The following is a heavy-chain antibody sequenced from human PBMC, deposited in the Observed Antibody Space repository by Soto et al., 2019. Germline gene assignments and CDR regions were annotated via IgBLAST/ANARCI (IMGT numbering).Heavy chain of an antibody. CDR1: GGTFSSYA. CDR2: IIPIFGTA. D-gene: IGHD3-10*01. Sequence: QVQLVQSGAEVKKPGSSVKVSCKASGGTFSSYAISWVRQAPGQGLEWMGGIIPIFGTANYAQKFQGRVTITPGESTGKAYMEVRSLRSGDTGVYFCARDHGSGPYWGQGTLVTVSS. J-gene: IGHJ4*02. CDR3: ARDHGSGPY. V-gene: IGHV1-69*01.